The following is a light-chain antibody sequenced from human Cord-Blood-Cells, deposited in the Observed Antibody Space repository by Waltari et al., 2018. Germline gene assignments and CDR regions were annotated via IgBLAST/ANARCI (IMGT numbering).Light chain of an antibody. CDR1: QSVSSN. CDR3: QQYNNWPPYT. CDR2: GAS. Sequence: EIVMTQSPATLSVSPVERATLTCRASQSVSSNVAWYQQKPGQAPRLLIYGASTRATGIPARFSGSGSGTEFTLTISSLQSEDFAVYYCQQYNNWPPYTFGQGTKLEIK. J-gene: IGKJ2*01. V-gene: IGKV3-15*01.